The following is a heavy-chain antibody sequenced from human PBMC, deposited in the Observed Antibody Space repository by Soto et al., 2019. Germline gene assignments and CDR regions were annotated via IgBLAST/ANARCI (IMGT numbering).Heavy chain of an antibody. CDR1: GYNFITHY. J-gene: IGHJ4*02. Sequence: HVQLVQSGAEVKKPGGSVNVCCTTSGYNFITHYIYWVRQAPGQGLEWMGRIHPSTGGTRYTERFQGRVTMTRDTSTRTFYMELRSLTSGDTATYFCARERPPKDPVDYWGQGTLVIVSS. CDR3: ARERPPKDPVDY. V-gene: IGHV1-46*01. CDR2: IHPSTGGT.